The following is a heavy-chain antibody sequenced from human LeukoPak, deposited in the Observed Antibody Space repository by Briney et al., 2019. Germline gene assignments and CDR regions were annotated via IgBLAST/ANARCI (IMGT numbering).Heavy chain of an antibody. CDR1: GFTFSSYW. CDR3: ARDRYITRSWGYDFDY. D-gene: IGHD6-13*01. Sequence: GGSLRLSCAVSGFTFSSYWMSWVRQAPGKGLEWVANIKHDGSEKYYVDSVKGRCTISITNAKNSLYLQMNTLRAEDTAVYYCARDRYITRSWGYDFDYWGQGTLVTVSS. V-gene: IGHV3-7*01. CDR2: IKHDGSEK. J-gene: IGHJ4*02.